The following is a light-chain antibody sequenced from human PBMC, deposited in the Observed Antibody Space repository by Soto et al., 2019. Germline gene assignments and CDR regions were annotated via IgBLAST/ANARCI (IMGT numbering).Light chain of an antibody. CDR3: QQCNNWPIT. V-gene: IGKV3-15*01. Sequence: IVMTQSPATLSVSPGERATLSCRASQSFSSNLAWYQQKPGQAPRLLMYGASTRATGIPARFSGSGSGTEFTLTINSLQSEDSAVYYCQQCNNWPITFGQGTRLEIK. CDR1: QSFSSN. J-gene: IGKJ5*01. CDR2: GAS.